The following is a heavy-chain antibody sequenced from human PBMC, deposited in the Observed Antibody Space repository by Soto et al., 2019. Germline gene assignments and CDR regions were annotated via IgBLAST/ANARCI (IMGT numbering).Heavy chain of an antibody. Sequence: SGPTLVNPTHTLTLTCTFSGFSLSTSGMRASWIRQPPGKALEWLARIDWDDDKFYSTSLKTRLTISKDTSKNQVVLTMTNMDPVDTATYYCARNPGTGWFDPWGQGALVTVSS. CDR2: IDWDDDK. CDR3: ARNPGTGWFDP. D-gene: IGHD1-1*01. J-gene: IGHJ5*02. V-gene: IGHV2-70*04. CDR1: GFSLSTSGMR.